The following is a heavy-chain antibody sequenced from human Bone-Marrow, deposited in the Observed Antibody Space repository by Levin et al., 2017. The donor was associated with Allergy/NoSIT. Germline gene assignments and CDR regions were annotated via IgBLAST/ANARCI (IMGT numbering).Heavy chain of an antibody. J-gene: IGHJ6*02. CDR1: GIIINNNY. V-gene: IGHV3-53*01. D-gene: IGHD1-26*01. Sequence: PGGSLRLSCVASGIIINNNYINWVRQAPGKGLEWVSNIFSSGPTHYADSVKGRFTISRDNSKNTVYLQMNSLRVEDTAIYSCARKCQLPPGYHSVDVWGRGTTVIVYS. CDR3: ARKCQLPPGYHSVDV. CDR2: IFSSGPT.